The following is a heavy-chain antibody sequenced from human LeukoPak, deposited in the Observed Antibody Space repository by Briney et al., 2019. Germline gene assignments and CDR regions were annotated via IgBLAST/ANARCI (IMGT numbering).Heavy chain of an antibody. V-gene: IGHV3-48*03. CDR2: ISSSGSTI. CDR3: ASLYGDYGADY. Sequence: GGSLRLSCAASGFTFSSYEMNWVRQAPGKGLEWVSYISSSGSTIYYADSVKGRFTISRDNAKNSLYLQMNSLRAEDTAVYYCASLYGDYGADYWGRGTLVTVSS. J-gene: IGHJ4*02. CDR1: GFTFSSYE. D-gene: IGHD4-17*01.